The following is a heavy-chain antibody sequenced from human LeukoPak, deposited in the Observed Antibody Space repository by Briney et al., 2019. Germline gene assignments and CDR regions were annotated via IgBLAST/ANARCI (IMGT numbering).Heavy chain of an antibody. J-gene: IGHJ3*02. CDR1: GGSISSYY. Sequence: SETLSLTCTVSGGSISSYYWSWIRQPPGKGLEWIGYIYYSGSTNYNPSLKSRVTISVDTSKNQFSLKLSSVTAADTAVYYCARHGRRYSSSWRAFDIWGQGTMVTVSS. V-gene: IGHV4-59*08. CDR2: IYYSGST. CDR3: ARHGRRYSSSWRAFDI. D-gene: IGHD6-13*01.